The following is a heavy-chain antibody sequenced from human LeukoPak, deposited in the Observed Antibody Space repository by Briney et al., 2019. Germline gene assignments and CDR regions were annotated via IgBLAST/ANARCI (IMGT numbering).Heavy chain of an antibody. Sequence: ASVKVSCKASGYTFSSYCISWVRRAPGQGLEWMGWISAYNGKTHYAQKLQGRVTMTTDTSTSTAYMELRSLRSDDTAVYYCARVLELTPYWGQGTLVTVSS. D-gene: IGHD1-7*01. CDR1: GYTFSSYC. CDR3: ARVLELTPY. J-gene: IGHJ4*02. CDR2: ISAYNGKT. V-gene: IGHV1-18*01.